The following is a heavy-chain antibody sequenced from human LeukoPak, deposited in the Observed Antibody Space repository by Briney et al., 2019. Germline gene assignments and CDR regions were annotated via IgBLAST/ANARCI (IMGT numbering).Heavy chain of an antibody. CDR2: INQDGSEI. CDR1: RFSISSYW. J-gene: IGHJ4*02. D-gene: IGHD3-22*01. Sequence: GGPLRLSCVGSRFSISSYWMSWVRQAPGKGLEWVANINQDGSEIYYLDSVKGRFTISRDNAKNSLYLQMNGLRVEDTAVYYCAGESVAVPAYYWGQGTLVTVSS. CDR3: AGESVAVPAYY. V-gene: IGHV3-7*01.